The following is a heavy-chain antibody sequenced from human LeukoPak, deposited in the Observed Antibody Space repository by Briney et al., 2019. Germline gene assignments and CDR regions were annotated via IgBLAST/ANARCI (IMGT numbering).Heavy chain of an antibody. D-gene: IGHD6-13*01. CDR1: GGSFSGYY. V-gene: IGHV4-34*01. Sequence: PSETLSLTCAVYGGSFSGYYWSWIRQPPGKGLEWIGEINHSGSTTYNPSLKCRVTISVDTSKNQFSLKLSSVTAADTAVYYCARALAAAGEYFDYWGQGTLVTVSS. J-gene: IGHJ4*02. CDR3: ARALAAAGEYFDY. CDR2: INHSGST.